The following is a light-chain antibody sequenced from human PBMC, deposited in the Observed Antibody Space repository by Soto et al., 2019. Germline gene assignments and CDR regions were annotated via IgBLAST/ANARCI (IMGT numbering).Light chain of an antibody. V-gene: IGLV2-14*01. CDR2: EVS. CDR3: SSYTSSSTHWV. CDR1: SSDVGGYNY. Sequence: QSALTQPASVSGSPGQSITISCTGTSSDVGGYNYVSWYQQHPGKAPKLMIYEVSNRPSGVSNRFSGYKSGNTASLTISGLQDEDEADYYCSSYTSSSTHWVFGGGTKVTVL. J-gene: IGLJ3*02.